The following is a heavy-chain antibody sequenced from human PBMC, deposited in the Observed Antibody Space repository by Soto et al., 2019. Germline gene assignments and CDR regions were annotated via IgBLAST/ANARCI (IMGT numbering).Heavy chain of an antibody. Sequence: LRLSCAASGFTFSDYYMSWIRQAPGKGLEWVSYISSSGSTIYYADSVKGRFTISRDNAKNSLYLQMNSLRAEDTAVYYCARDSSSYSLDYWYFDLWGRGTLVTVSS. CDR3: ARDSSSYSLDYWYFDL. J-gene: IGHJ2*01. V-gene: IGHV3-11*01. CDR2: ISSSGSTI. CDR1: GFTFSDYY. D-gene: IGHD6-13*01.